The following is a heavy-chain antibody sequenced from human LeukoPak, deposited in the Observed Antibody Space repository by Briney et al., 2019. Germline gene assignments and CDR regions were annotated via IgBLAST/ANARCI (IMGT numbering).Heavy chain of an antibody. CDR2: VYYGRTT. V-gene: IGHV4-39*01. J-gene: IGHJ5*01. D-gene: IGHD5-12*01. CDR3: VRHDGRGGATMGAFDS. Sequence: PSQTLSLTCTVSAASFISSSHHWGWIRQSPGKGLEWIGTVYYGRTTYYNPSLDGRVTISLDTSANHFSLQLNSVTAADTAVYYCVRHDGRGGATMGAFDSWGQGSLDTVSS. CDR1: AASFISSSHH.